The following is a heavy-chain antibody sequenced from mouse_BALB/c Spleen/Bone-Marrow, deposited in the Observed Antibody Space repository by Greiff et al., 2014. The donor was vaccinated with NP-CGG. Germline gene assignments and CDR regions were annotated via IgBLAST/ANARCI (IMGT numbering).Heavy chain of an antibody. V-gene: IGHV1-7*01. CDR1: GYTFTSYW. Sequence: VQLQQSGAELAKPGASLKMSCKASGYTFTSYWMHWVKQRPGQGLEWIGYINPGTDYTEYNQKFKDKATLTADKSSSTAFMQLSSLTSEDSAVYYCARRAYGGSYGFAYWGQGTLVTVSA. D-gene: IGHD1-1*01. J-gene: IGHJ3*01. CDR2: INPGTDYT. CDR3: ARRAYGGSYGFAY.